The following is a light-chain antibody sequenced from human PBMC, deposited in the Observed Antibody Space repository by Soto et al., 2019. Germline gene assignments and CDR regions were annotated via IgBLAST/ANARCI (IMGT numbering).Light chain of an antibody. CDR3: MQAPQNPPYT. V-gene: IGKV2-28*01. CDR2: LAS. J-gene: IGKJ2*01. Sequence: DIVMTQSPLSLPVTPGEPASISCRSSQSLLHSNGYNYLDWYLQKPGQSPQLLIYLASIRASGVPDRFSGSGSGTDFTLKISRVEAEDVGVYYCMQAPQNPPYTLGQGTKVEIK. CDR1: QSLLHSNGYNY.